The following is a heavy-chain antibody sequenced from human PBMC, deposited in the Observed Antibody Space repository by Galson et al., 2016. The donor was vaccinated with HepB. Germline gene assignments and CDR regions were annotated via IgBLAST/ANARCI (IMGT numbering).Heavy chain of an antibody. D-gene: IGHD2-21*02. CDR2: MSYDVGHE. CDR1: GFTFSNYG. V-gene: IGHV3-30*18. CDR3: AKGGVDVPAIVS. Sequence: CAASGFTFSNYGMHWVRQAPGKGLEWVAVMSYDVGHEYYADSVKGRFTISRDNSKNTLYLQMNSLRAEDTALYFCAKGGVDVPAIVSWGQGTRVAVSS. J-gene: IGHJ4*02.